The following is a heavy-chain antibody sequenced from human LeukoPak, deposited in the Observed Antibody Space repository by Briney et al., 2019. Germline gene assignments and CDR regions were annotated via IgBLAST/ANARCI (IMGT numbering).Heavy chain of an antibody. CDR1: GGSFSGYY. Sequence: PSETLSLTCAVYGGSFSGYYWSWIRQPPGKGLEWIGEINHSGSTNYNPSLKSRVTISVDTSKNQFSLKLSSVTAADTAVYYCAREVEAFDIWGQGTMVTVSS. D-gene: IGHD5-24*01. CDR3: AREVEAFDI. V-gene: IGHV4-34*01. J-gene: IGHJ3*02. CDR2: INHSGST.